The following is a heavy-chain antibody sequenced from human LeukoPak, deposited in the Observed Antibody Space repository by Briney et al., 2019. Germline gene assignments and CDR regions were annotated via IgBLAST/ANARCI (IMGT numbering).Heavy chain of an antibody. V-gene: IGHV3-48*04. CDR1: GFTFSSYS. CDR3: AGPLAYCGGDCYQALDY. Sequence: GGSLRLSCAASGFTFSSYSMNWVRQAPGKGLEWVSYISSSSSTIYYADSVKGRFTISRDNAKNSLYLQMNSLRAEDTAVYYCAGPLAYCGGDCYQALDYWGQGTLVTVSS. CDR2: ISSSSSTI. J-gene: IGHJ4*02. D-gene: IGHD2-21*02.